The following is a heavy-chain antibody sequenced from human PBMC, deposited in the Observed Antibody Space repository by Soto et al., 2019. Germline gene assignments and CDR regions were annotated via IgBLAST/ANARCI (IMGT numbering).Heavy chain of an antibody. Sequence: SVKVSCKASGGTFSSYAISWVRQAPGQGLEWMGGIIPIFGTANYAQKFQGRVTITADESTSTAYMELSSLRSEDTAVYYCATPTTKTYYYDSSGYSSDYWGQGTLVTVSS. CDR3: ATPTTKTYYYDSSGYSSDY. J-gene: IGHJ4*02. CDR2: IIPIFGTA. V-gene: IGHV1-69*13. CDR1: GGTFSSYA. D-gene: IGHD3-22*01.